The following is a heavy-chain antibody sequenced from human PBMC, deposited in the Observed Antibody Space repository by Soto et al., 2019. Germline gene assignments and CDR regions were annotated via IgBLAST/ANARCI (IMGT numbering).Heavy chain of an antibody. CDR3: ARPGIVVVPAAKGARWFDP. Sequence: SETLSLTCAVYGGSFSGYYWSWIRQPPGKGLEWIGEINHSGSTNYNPSLKSRVTISVDTSKNQFSLKLSSVTAADTAVYYCARPGIVVVPAAKGARWFDPWGQGTLVT. CDR1: GGSFSGYY. J-gene: IGHJ5*02. D-gene: IGHD2-2*01. V-gene: IGHV4-34*01. CDR2: INHSGST.